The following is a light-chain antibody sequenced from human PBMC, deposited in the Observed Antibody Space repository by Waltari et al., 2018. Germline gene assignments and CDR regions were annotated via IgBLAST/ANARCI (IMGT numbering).Light chain of an antibody. Sequence: SYELTQPPSVSVSPGQTASITCSGDNLGNQYASWYQQKPGQSPVLVIYYDSKRPSGIPERCSCYNSGNTATLTISGTQAMDEADYYCQAWDTTTVVFGGGTKVTVL. CDR3: QAWDTTTVV. J-gene: IGLJ2*01. CDR2: YDS. V-gene: IGLV3-1*01. CDR1: NLGNQY.